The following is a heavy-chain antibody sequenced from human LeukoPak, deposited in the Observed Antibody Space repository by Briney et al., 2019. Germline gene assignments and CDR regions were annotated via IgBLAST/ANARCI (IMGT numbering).Heavy chain of an antibody. Sequence: PSETLSLTCTVSGGSISSYCWSWIRQPPGKGLEWIGYIYYSGSTNYNPSLKSRVTISVDTSKNQFSLKLSSVTAADTAIYFCAREVTYTGSHRSYDYWGPGILVTVSS. CDR2: IYYSGST. CDR3: AREVTYTGSHRSYDY. J-gene: IGHJ4*02. CDR1: GGSISSYC. D-gene: IGHD1-26*01. V-gene: IGHV4-59*01.